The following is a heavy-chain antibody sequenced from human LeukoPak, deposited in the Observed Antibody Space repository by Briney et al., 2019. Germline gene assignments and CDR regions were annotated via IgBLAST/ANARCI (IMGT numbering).Heavy chain of an antibody. CDR2: IYTSGST. CDR1: GGSISSYY. Sequence: KSSETLSLTCTVSGGSISSYYWSWIRQPPGKGLEWIGYIYTSGSTNYNPSLKSRVTISVDTSKDQFSLKLSSVTAADTAVYYCARHEGPRFDPWGQGTLVTVSS. V-gene: IGHV4-4*09. J-gene: IGHJ5*02. CDR3: ARHEGPRFDP.